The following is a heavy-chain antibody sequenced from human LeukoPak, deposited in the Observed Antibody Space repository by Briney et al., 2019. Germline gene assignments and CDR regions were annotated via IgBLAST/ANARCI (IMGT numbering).Heavy chain of an antibody. CDR1: GFTVSSNY. CDR2: IYSGGST. CDR3: ASRLGATGYYFDY. Sequence: GGSLRLSCAASGFTVSSNYMSWVRQAPGKGLEWVSVIYSGGSTYYADSVKGRFTISRDNSKNTLYLQMNSLRAEDTAVYYCASRLGATGYYFDYWGQGTLVTVSS. J-gene: IGHJ4*02. D-gene: IGHD1-26*01. V-gene: IGHV3-66*02.